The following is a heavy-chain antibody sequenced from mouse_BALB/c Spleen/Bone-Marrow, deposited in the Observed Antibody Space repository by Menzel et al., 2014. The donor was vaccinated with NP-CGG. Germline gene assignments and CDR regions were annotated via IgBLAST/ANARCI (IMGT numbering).Heavy chain of an antibody. CDR3: ARSVVATRYFDY. V-gene: IGHV3-2*02. J-gene: IGHJ2*01. CDR1: GYSITSDYA. CDR2: ITYSVST. Sequence: DVQLVESGPGLVKPSQSLSLTCTVTGYSITSDYAWNWIRQFPGNKLEWMGYITYSVSTSYNPSLKSRISITRDTSKNQFFLQLNSVTTEDTATYYCARSVVATRYFDYWGQGTTLTVSS. D-gene: IGHD1-1*01.